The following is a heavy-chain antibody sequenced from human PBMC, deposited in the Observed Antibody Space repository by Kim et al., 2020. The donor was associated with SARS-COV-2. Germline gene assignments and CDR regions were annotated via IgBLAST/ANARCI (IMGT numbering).Heavy chain of an antibody. CDR3: ARDRVEKAVTTPFDY. J-gene: IGHJ4*02. Sequence: ADSVKGRFNVSRDNSKNTMYLHMGRLTVEDTAVFYCARDRVEKAVTTPFDYWGQGTPVIVSS. V-gene: IGHV3-33*01. D-gene: IGHD4-17*01.